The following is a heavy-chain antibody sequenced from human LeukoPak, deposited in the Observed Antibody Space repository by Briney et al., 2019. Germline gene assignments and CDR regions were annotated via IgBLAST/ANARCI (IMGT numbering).Heavy chain of an antibody. D-gene: IGHD6-6*01. CDR2: INSDGSST. CDR3: ARTGIAARPTVWFDP. Sequence: GGSLRLSCAVSGFIVSSYWMHWVRQAPGKGLVWVSHINSDGSSTNYADSVKGRFTISRDNAKNTLYLQMNSLRAEDTAVYYCARTGIAARPTVWFDPWGQGTLVTVSS. J-gene: IGHJ5*02. CDR1: GFIVSSYW. V-gene: IGHV3-74*01.